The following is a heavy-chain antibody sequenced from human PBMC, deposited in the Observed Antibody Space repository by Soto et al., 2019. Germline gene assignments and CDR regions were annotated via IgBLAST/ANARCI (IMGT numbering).Heavy chain of an antibody. V-gene: IGHV1-24*01. CDR3: ATDRRTLVYYYGSGSRSYYFDY. J-gene: IGHJ4*02. D-gene: IGHD3-10*01. CDR1: GYTLTELS. Sequence: ASVKVSCKVSGYTLTELSMHWVRQAPGKGLEWMGGFDPEDGETIYAQKFQGRVTMTEDTSTDTAYMELSSLRSEDTAVYYCATDRRTLVYYYGSGSRSYYFDYWGQGTLVTVSS. CDR2: FDPEDGET.